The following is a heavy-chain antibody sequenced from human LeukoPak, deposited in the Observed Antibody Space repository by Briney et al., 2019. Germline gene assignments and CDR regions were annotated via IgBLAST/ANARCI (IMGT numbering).Heavy chain of an antibody. Sequence: GGSLRLSCAAAGFPFTDYGMSWVRQAPGKGLEWVSTINNSGGNTHYADSVKGQFTISRDNSKHTLYLQMNSLTDEDTAIYYCAKDAGASSAFFDLWGQGTLVTVSS. CDR2: INNSGGNT. D-gene: IGHD2-8*02. CDR3: AKDAGASSAFFDL. CDR1: GFPFTDYG. J-gene: IGHJ4*02. V-gene: IGHV3-23*01.